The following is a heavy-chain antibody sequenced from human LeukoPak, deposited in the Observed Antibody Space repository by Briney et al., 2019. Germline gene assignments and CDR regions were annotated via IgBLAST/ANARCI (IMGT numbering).Heavy chain of an antibody. Sequence: SVKVSCKASGGTFSSYAISWVRQAPGQGLEWMGGIIPIFGTANYAQKFQGRVTITADESTSTAYMELSSLRSEDTAVYYCAREGCSGGSCYSGYYYYGMDVWGQGTTVTVSS. J-gene: IGHJ6*02. CDR1: GGTFSSYA. CDR3: AREGCSGGSCYSGYYYYGMDV. V-gene: IGHV1-69*13. D-gene: IGHD2-15*01. CDR2: IIPIFGTA.